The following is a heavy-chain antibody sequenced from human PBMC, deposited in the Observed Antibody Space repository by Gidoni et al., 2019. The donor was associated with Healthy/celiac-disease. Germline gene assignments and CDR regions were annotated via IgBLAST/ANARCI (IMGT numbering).Heavy chain of an antibody. CDR1: GGSFSGYY. J-gene: IGHJ4*02. Sequence: QVQLQQWGAGLLKPSETLSLTCAVYGGSFSGYYWSWIRQPPGKGLEWIGEINHSGSTNYNPSLKSRVTISVDTSKNQFSLKLSSVTAADTAVYYCASYIESDGSSVYYWGQGTLVTVSS. V-gene: IGHV4-34*01. D-gene: IGHD6-6*01. CDR3: ASYIESDGSSVYY. CDR2: INHSGST.